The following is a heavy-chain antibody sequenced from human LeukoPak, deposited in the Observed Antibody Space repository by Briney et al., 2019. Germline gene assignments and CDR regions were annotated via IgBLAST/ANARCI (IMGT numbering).Heavy chain of an antibody. CDR1: GFIFSSYW. J-gene: IGHJ6*02. V-gene: IGHV3-7*01. Sequence: GGSLRLSCAASGFIFSSYWMSWVRQAPGKGLEWVANIKQDGSEKYYVDSVKGRFTISRDNAKNSLYLQMNSLRAEDTAVYYCARAPRGYYYYGMDVWGQGTTVTVSS. CDR2: IKQDGSEK. CDR3: ARAPRGYYYYGMDV.